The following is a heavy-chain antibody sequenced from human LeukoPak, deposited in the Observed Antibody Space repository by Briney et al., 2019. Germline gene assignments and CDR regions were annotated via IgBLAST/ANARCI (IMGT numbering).Heavy chain of an antibody. D-gene: IGHD3-9*01. Sequence: SVKVSCKASGGTFSSYAISWVRQAPGQGLEWMGGIIPIFGTANYAQKFQGRVTITADESTSTAYMELSSLRSEDTAVYYCARESYDILTGYFRTRTPTSDDAFDIWGQGTMVTVSS. CDR3: ARESYDILTGYFRTRTPTSDDAFDI. CDR2: IIPIFGTA. CDR1: GGTFSSYA. V-gene: IGHV1-69*13. J-gene: IGHJ3*02.